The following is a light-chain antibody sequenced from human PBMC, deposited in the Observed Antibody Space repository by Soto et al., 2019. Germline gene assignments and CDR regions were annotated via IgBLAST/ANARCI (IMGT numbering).Light chain of an antibody. CDR1: QNVSNY. CDR3: QQRANWPPIT. J-gene: IGKJ5*01. Sequence: EIVLTQSPATLSVSPGERATLSCRASQNVSNYLAWYQQKPGQAPRLLIYDSSNRATGIPARFTGSGSGIDFTLTISSLESEDFAVYYCQQRANWPPITFGQGTRLEIK. V-gene: IGKV3-11*01. CDR2: DSS.